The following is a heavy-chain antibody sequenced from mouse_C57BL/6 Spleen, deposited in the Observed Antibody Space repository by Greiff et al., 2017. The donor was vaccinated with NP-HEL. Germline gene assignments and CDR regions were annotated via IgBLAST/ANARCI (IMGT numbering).Heavy chain of an antibody. V-gene: IGHV1-55*01. CDR1: GYTFTSYW. CDR2: IYPGSGST. Sequence: QVQLQQPGAELVKPGASVKLSCKASGYTFTSYWMHWVKQRPGQGLEWIGDIYPGSGSTNYNEKFKSKATLTVDTSSSTAYMQLSSLTSEDSAVYYCARFITTVVDFDYWGQGTTLTVSS. J-gene: IGHJ2*01. D-gene: IGHD1-1*01. CDR3: ARFITTVVDFDY.